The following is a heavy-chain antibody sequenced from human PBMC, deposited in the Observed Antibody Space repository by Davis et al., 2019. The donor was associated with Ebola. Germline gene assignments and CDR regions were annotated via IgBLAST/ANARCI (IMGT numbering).Heavy chain of an antibody. CDR1: GYTFTTYW. CDR3: AGLEGVAARPAD. D-gene: IGHD6-6*01. V-gene: IGHV1-46*01. CDR2: IKPNSGST. J-gene: IGHJ4*02. Sequence: AASVKVSCKTSGYTFTTYWIHWVRQAPRQGLEWMGVIKPNSGSTTYAQKFQGRVTMTTHTPTSTVHIELSNLRSDDTAVYFCAGLEGVAARPADWGQGSLVTVSS.